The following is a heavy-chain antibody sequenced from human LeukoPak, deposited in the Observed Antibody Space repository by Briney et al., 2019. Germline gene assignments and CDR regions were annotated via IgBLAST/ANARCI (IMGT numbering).Heavy chain of an antibody. Sequence: GRSLRLSCAASGFTFSSYAMHWVRQAPGKGLEWVAVIWYDGSNKYYADSVKGRFTISRDNSKNTLYLQMNSLRAEDTAVYYCARNVRYYDSSGYYEDHYFDYWGQGTLVTVSS. D-gene: IGHD3-22*01. J-gene: IGHJ4*02. V-gene: IGHV3-33*08. CDR2: IWYDGSNK. CDR3: ARNVRYYDSSGYYEDHYFDY. CDR1: GFTFSSYA.